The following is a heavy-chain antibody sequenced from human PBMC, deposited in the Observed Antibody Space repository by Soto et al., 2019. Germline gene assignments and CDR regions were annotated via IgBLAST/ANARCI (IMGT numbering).Heavy chain of an antibody. Sequence: QVQLVESGGGVVQPGRSLRLSCAASGFTFSSYAMHWVRQAPGKGLEWVAVISYDGSNKYYADSVKGRFTISRDNSKNPLYLQMNSLRAEDTAVYYCARARIVVVDYYFDYWGQGTLVTVSS. CDR1: GFTFSSYA. D-gene: IGHD3-22*01. V-gene: IGHV3-30-3*01. CDR2: ISYDGSNK. CDR3: ARARIVVVDYYFDY. J-gene: IGHJ4*02.